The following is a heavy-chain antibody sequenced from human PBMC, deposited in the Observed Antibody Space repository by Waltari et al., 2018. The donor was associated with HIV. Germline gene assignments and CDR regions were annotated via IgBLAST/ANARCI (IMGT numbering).Heavy chain of an antibody. Sequence: EVQLVESGGGLVQPGGSLRLSCAASGFTFSRYWMHWDRQDPGKGLVWVSRINSDGSNTDYADSVSGRITISRDNAKNTLYLEMNSLRAEDTAVYYCARGLSLGDRYRIDYFHYWGQGALVTVSS. CDR1: GFTFSRYW. D-gene: IGHD4-17*01. J-gene: IGHJ4*02. CDR2: INSDGSNT. V-gene: IGHV3-74*01. CDR3: ARGLSLGDRYRIDYFHY.